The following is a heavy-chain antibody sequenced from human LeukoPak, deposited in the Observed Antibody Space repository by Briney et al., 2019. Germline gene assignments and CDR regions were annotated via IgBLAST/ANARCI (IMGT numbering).Heavy chain of an antibody. V-gene: IGHV3-33*01. CDR2: IWYDGNNK. Sequence: GGSLRLSCAASGFSFSSYGMHWVRQAPGKGLEWVAVIWYDGNNKYYADSVKGRFTISRDNSKNTLYLQMNNLRAEDTAVYYCARDLGKRGIAIFPTYWFDPWGQGTLVTVSS. CDR3: ARDLGKRGIAIFPTYWFDP. D-gene: IGHD3-9*01. CDR1: GFSFSSYG. J-gene: IGHJ5*02.